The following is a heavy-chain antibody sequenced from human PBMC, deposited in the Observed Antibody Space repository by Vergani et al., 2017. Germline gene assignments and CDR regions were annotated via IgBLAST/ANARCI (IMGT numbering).Heavy chain of an antibody. Sequence: EVQLLESGGGLVQPGGSLRLSCAASGFTFSSYAMSWVRQAPGKGLEWVSAISGSGGSTYYADSVKGRFTISRDNSKNTLYLQMNSLRAEDTAVYYCAKDSGLYCSSTSCYAPGTFDYWGQGTLVTVSS. CDR1: GFTFSSYA. D-gene: IGHD2-2*01. J-gene: IGHJ4*02. CDR2: ISGSGGST. V-gene: IGHV3-23*01. CDR3: AKDSGLYCSSTSCYAPGTFDY.